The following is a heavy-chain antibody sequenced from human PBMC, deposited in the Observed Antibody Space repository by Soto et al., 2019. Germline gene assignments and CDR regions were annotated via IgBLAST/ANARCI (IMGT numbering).Heavy chain of an antibody. Sequence: QVQLVQSGAEVKKPGSSVKVSCKASGGTFTGYDIHWVRQAPGQGLEWMGGIIPNSGTANYAQKFQGRVTMTADESTSTAYRELGSLRSYDPSMYYCARYPHPTGVVVSRGYYGIEVW. CDR2: IIPNSGTA. D-gene: IGHD2-21*01. CDR3: ARYPHPTGVVVSRGYYGIEV. CDR1: GGTFTGYD. J-gene: IGHJ6*01. V-gene: IGHV1-69*01.